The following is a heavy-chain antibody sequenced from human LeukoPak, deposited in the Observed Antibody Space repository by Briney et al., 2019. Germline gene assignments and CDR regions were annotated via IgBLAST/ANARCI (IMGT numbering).Heavy chain of an antibody. CDR1: GGSISNTNW. CDR3: AREGGPYRPLDY. J-gene: IGHJ4*02. V-gene: IGHV4-4*02. Sequence: SETLSLTCGVSGGSISNTNWWTWVRQPPGRGLEWIGEVDLLGRTNYNPSLKSRVALSVDKSENHISLWLTSVTAADTAVYYCAREGGPYRPLDYSGQGTLVTVSS. CDR2: VDLLGRT.